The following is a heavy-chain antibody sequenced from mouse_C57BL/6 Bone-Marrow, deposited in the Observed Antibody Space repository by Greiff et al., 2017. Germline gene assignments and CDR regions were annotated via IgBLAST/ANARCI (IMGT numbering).Heavy chain of an antibody. Sequence: QVHVKQPGAELVKPGASVKLSCKASGYTFTSYWMHWVKQRPGQGLEWIGMIHPNSGSTNYNEKFKSKATLTVDKSSSTAYMQLSSLTSEDSAVYYCARGTLLYWYFDVWGTGTTVTVSS. CDR1: GYTFTSYW. CDR3: ARGTLLYWYFDV. V-gene: IGHV1-64*01. J-gene: IGHJ1*03. CDR2: IHPNSGST. D-gene: IGHD3-3*01.